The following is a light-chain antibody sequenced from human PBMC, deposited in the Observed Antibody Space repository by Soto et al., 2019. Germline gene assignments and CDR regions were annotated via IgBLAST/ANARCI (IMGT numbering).Light chain of an antibody. CDR2: AAS. Sequence: DIQVTQSPSSLSASVVDRVTITCRTSQTLMNYLNWYQQKPGKAPKLLIYAASNLQSGVPSRFSVSGSGTDFTLTISNLQPEDFATYDCQQSYSASVTFGQGTEVVIK. V-gene: IGKV1-39*01. CDR1: QTLMNY. CDR3: QQSYSASVT. J-gene: IGKJ1*01.